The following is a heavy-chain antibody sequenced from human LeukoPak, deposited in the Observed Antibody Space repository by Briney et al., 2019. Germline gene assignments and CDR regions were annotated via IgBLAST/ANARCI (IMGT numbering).Heavy chain of an antibody. CDR3: AKSISQMGATSTDC. CDR1: GLTFRGYA. CDR2: ISGSGCST. J-gene: IGHJ4*02. D-gene: IGHD1-26*01. V-gene: IGHV3-23*01. Sequence: GGPLRLSCAASGLTFRGYAISWVRQAPGRGLEGVSAISGSGCSTYYAHSVKVRFTISKYNSKNTLDLQMTSLRAEDTAVYCCAKSISQMGATSTDCWVEGTLVAVSS.